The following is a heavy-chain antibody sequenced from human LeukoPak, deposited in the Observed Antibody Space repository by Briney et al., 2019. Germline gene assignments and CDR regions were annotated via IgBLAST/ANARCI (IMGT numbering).Heavy chain of an antibody. CDR1: GYTFSDYY. V-gene: IGHV1-2*06. J-gene: IGHJ4*02. Sequence: ASVKVSCKASGYTFSDYYIHWMRQAPGQGLEWMGRINVNSGGTNYAQKFQDRVTLTRDTSITTAYMELSSLRSEDTAVYYCARHDYGDYVMKFDYWGQGTLVTVSS. CDR2: INVNSGGT. CDR3: ARHDYGDYVMKFDY. D-gene: IGHD4-17*01.